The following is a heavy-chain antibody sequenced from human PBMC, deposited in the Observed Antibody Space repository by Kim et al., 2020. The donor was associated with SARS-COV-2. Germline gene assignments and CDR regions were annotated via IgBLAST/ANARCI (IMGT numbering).Heavy chain of an antibody. J-gene: IGHJ4*02. CDR3: SRRDGYNLGFDY. V-gene: IGHV1-18*01. D-gene: IGHD5-12*01. Sequence: NTAPKHQGRVTLTTDTSTSTAYMELRSLRSDDTAVYYCSRRDGYNLGFDYWGQGTLVTVSS.